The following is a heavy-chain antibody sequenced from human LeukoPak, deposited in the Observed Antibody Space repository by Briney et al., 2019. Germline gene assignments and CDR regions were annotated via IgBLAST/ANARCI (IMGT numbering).Heavy chain of an antibody. CDR2: IYYSGST. CDR1: GYSISSGYY. D-gene: IGHD3-10*01. Sequence: SETLSLTCTVSGYSISSGYYWGWIRQPPGKGLEWIGYIYYSGSTNYNPSLKSRVTISVDTSKNQFSLKLSSVTAADTAVYYCARETGPISYGSGSAFDIWGQGTMVTVSS. J-gene: IGHJ3*02. V-gene: IGHV4-38-2*02. CDR3: ARETGPISYGSGSAFDI.